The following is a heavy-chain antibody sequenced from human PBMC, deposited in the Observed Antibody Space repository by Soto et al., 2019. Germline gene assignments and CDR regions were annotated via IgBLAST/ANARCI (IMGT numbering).Heavy chain of an antibody. CDR3: AKGGSAYCSGGSCYHPFDY. J-gene: IGHJ4*02. D-gene: IGHD2-15*01. CDR1: GFTFTNYA. V-gene: IGHV3-23*01. CDR2: ISVSSSAT. Sequence: GGSLRLSCATSGFTFTNYAMSWVRQAPGEVLEWLATISVSSSATFYADSVKGRFTLSRDNSKDTLYLQMNSLRAEDTAVYYCAKGGSAYCSGGSCYHPFDYWGQGTLVTVSS.